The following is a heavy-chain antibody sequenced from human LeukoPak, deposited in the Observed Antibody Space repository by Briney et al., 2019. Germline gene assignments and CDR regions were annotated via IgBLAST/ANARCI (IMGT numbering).Heavy chain of an antibody. CDR3: ASTNYDFWSGYGYYYYYYMDV. V-gene: IGHV4-59*01. D-gene: IGHD3-3*01. Sequence: SETLSLTCTVSGGSISSYYWSWIRQPPGKGLEWIGYIYYSGSTNYNPSLKSRVTISVDTSKNQFSLKLSSVTAADMAVYYCASTNYDFWSGYGYYYYYYMDVWGKGTTVTVSS. CDR2: IYYSGST. J-gene: IGHJ6*03. CDR1: GGSISSYY.